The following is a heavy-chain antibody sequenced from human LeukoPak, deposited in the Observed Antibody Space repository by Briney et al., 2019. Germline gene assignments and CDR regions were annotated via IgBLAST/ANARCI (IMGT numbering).Heavy chain of an antibody. J-gene: IGHJ4*02. CDR2: IRSKAYGGTT. D-gene: IGHD2-2*01. V-gene: IGHV3-49*04. Sequence: GGSLRLSCAASGFTFTNAWMTWVRQAPGKGLEWVGFIRSKAYGGTTEYAASVKGRFTISRDDSKSIAYLQMNSLKTEDTAVYYCTWGYCSSTSCYEGYWGQGTLVTVSS. CDR1: GFTFTNAW. CDR3: TWGYCSSTSCYEGY.